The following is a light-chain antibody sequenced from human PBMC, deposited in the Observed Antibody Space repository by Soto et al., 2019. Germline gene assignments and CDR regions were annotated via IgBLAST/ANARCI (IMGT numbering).Light chain of an antibody. J-gene: IGKJ2*01. Sequence: DIQMTQSPSTLSASVGDRVTITCRASQSISSRLAWYQKKPGKAPKLLIYDALNLESGVPSRFSGSGFGTEFTLRNGSLQPDHSETYYCQQYDTYFRYTFGQGTKLESK. CDR2: DAL. CDR3: QQYDTYFRYT. CDR1: QSISSR. V-gene: IGKV1-5*01.